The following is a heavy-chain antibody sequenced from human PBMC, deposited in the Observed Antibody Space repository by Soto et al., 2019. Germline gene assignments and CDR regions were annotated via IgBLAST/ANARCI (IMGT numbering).Heavy chain of an antibody. Sequence: TSETLSLTCTVSGGSISSGDYYCSWIRQPPGKGLEWIGYIYYSGSTYYSPSLKSRVTISVDTSKNQFSLKLSSVTAADTAVYYCARERPEGPSLAPWGQGTLVTVSP. CDR3: ARERPEGPSLAP. J-gene: IGHJ5*02. CDR1: GGSISSGDYY. V-gene: IGHV4-30-4*01. D-gene: IGHD2-2*01. CDR2: IYYSGST.